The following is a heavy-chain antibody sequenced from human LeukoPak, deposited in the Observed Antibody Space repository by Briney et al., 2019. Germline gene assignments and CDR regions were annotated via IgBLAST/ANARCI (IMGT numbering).Heavy chain of an antibody. J-gene: IGHJ4*02. CDR3: ARDVGGNLDY. Sequence: GGSLRLSCAASGFTFSTYWMAWVRQAPGEGLEWVANIKQDGSQKNYVDSVRGRFIISRDNDKNLLYLQMNSLRAEDTAVYHCARDVGGNLDYWGQGILVTGSS. V-gene: IGHV3-7*05. CDR2: IKQDGSQK. D-gene: IGHD1-26*01. CDR1: GFTFSTYW.